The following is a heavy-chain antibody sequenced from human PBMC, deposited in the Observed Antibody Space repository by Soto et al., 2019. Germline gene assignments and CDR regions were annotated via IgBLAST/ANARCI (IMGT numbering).Heavy chain of an antibody. CDR1: GFTFSSYA. V-gene: IGHV3-30-3*01. CDR3: ARVGYSYGSEPDYFDY. D-gene: IGHD5-18*01. CDR2: ISYDGSNK. Sequence: SLRLSCAASGFTFSSYAMHWVRQAPGKGLEWVAVISYDGSNKYYADSVKGRFTISRDNSKNTLYLQMNSLRAEDTAVYYCARVGYSYGSEPDYFDYWGQGTLVTVSS. J-gene: IGHJ4*02.